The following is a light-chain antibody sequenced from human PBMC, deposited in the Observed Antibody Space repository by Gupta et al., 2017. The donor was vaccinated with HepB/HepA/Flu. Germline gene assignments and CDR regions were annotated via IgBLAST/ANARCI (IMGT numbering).Light chain of an antibody. Sequence: QSALTQPASVSGSPGQSITISCTGTSSDVGGFNYVSCYRQHPGKAPTLMIYDVSKRPAGVSNRCAGYKSGTTAFTTICGLQAEDEAYDYCSSYTSSSTDVFGTGTKLTVL. J-gene: IGLJ1*01. CDR1: SSDVGGFNY. CDR3: SSYTSSSTDV. V-gene: IGLV2-14*01. CDR2: DVS.